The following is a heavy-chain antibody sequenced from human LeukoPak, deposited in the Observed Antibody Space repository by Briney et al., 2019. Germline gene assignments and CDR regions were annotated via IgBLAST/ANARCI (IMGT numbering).Heavy chain of an antibody. D-gene: IGHD5-24*01. CDR2: ISGYTGAT. Sequence: GASVKVSCKASGYAFTDYGIGWVRQAPGRGLEWLGWISGYTGATNYAQNLQARVTMTTDTATSTAYMELRSLTSDDTAMYYCARGWTSLQSNQISPFDSWGLGTLVTVSS. V-gene: IGHV1-18*04. J-gene: IGHJ4*02. CDR1: GYAFTDYG. CDR3: ARGWTSLQSNQISPFDS.